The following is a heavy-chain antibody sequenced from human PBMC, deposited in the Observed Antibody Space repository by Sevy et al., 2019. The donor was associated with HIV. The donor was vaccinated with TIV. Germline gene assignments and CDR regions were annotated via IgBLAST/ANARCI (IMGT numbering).Heavy chain of an antibody. CDR3: AREYYDYVWGSYRSIDY. J-gene: IGHJ4*02. D-gene: IGHD3-16*02. V-gene: IGHV2-5*01. CDR1: GFSPSTSGVG. CDR2: IYWNDDK. Sequence: SGPTLVNPTQTLTLTCTFSGFSPSTSGVGVGWIRQPPGKALEWLALIYWNDDKRYSPSLKSRLTIPKDTSKNQVVLTMTNMDPVDTATYYCAREYYDYVWGSYRSIDYWGQGTLVTVSS.